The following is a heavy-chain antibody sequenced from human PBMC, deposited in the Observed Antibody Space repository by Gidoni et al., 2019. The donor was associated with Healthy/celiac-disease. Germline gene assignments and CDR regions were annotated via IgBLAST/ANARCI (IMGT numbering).Heavy chain of an antibody. V-gene: IGHV4-39*01. J-gene: IGHJ5*02. Sequence: QLQLQESGPGLVKPSETLSLTCTVSGGSISISSYYWGWIRQPPGKGLEWIGSIYYSGSTYYNPSLKSRVTISVDTSKNQFSLKLSSVTAADTAVYYCARHRSPFAGDWFDPWGQGTLVTVSS. CDR1: GGSISISSYY. CDR2: IYYSGST. CDR3: ARHRSPFAGDWFDP. D-gene: IGHD3-10*01.